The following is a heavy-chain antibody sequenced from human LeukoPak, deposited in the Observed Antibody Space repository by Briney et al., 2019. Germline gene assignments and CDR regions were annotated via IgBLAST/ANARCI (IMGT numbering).Heavy chain of an antibody. D-gene: IGHD2-2*01. CDR2: IIAYNGNT. J-gene: IGHJ5*02. Sequence: GSVKVSFKASRYTLTSFGISWVRQAPGQGLEWMGLIIAYNGNTNYAQKLQGRVTMTTGTSTSTAYMELRSLRYDDTAVYYCARDKGYCSGTSCYGGENWVDPWGQGTLVTVSS. CDR1: RYTLTSFG. CDR3: ARDKGYCSGTSCYGGENWVDP. V-gene: IGHV1-18*01.